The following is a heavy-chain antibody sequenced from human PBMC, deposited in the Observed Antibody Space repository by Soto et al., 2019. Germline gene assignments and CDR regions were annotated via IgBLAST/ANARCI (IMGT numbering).Heavy chain of an antibody. CDR2: IRSKAYGGTT. V-gene: IGHV3-49*03. Sequence: PGGSLRLSCTASGFTFGDYAVSWFRQAPGKGLEWVGFIRSKAYGGTTGYAASVKGRFTISRDDSKSIAYLQMNSLKTEDTAVYYCTRARGGREFDPWGQGTLVTVSS. CDR3: TRARGGREFDP. D-gene: IGHD2-15*01. CDR1: GFTFGDYA. J-gene: IGHJ5*02.